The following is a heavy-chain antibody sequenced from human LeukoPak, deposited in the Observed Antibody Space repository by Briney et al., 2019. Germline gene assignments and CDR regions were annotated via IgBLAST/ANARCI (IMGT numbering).Heavy chain of an antibody. D-gene: IGHD3-10*01. J-gene: IGHJ4*02. Sequence: GGSLRLSCAASGFTFSSYGMHWVRQAPGKGLEWVAVIWYDGSNKYYADSVKGRFTISRDNSKNTPYLQMNSLRAEDTAVYYCAREFKGNYYGSGKLDYWGQGTLVTVSS. CDR3: AREFKGNYYGSGKLDY. V-gene: IGHV3-33*01. CDR1: GFTFSSYG. CDR2: IWYDGSNK.